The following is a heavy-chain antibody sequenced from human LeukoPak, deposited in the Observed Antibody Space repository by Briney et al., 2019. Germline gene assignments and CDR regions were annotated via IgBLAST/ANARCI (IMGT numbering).Heavy chain of an antibody. J-gene: IGHJ5*02. Sequence: ASVKVSCKASGYTFTSYYMHWVRQAPGQGLEWMGIINPSGGSTSYAQKFQGRVTMTRDMSTSTVYMELSSLRSEDTAVYYCARGYCSGGSCYLNWFDPWGQGTLVTVSS. CDR1: GYTFTSYY. V-gene: IGHV1-46*01. CDR3: ARGYCSGGSCYLNWFDP. CDR2: INPSGGST. D-gene: IGHD2-15*01.